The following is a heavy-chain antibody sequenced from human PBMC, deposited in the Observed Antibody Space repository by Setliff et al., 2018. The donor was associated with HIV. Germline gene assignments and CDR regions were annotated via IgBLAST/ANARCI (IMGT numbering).Heavy chain of an antibody. J-gene: IGHJ6*02. D-gene: IGHD1-26*01. CDR3: ARERGATVLTYGMDV. Sequence: GASVKVSCKASGYMFTDYYIHWVRQAPGQGLEWMGWINPNSGGTNYAQKFQGRVTMTRDTSISTAYMELSRLGSDDTAVYYCARERGATVLTYGMDVWGQGTTVTVSS. CDR2: INPNSGGT. V-gene: IGHV1-2*02. CDR1: GYMFTDYY.